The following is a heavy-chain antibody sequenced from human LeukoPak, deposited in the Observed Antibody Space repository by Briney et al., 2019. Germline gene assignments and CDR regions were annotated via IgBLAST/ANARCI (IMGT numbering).Heavy chain of an antibody. CDR3: AREEYYGSQDAFDI. D-gene: IGHD3-10*01. J-gene: IGHJ3*02. CDR1: GFTFSRYS. V-gene: IGHV3-74*01. CDR2: VNSDGSGT. Sequence: GGSLRLSCAASGFTFSRYSTHWVRQAPGKGLVWVSHVNSDGSGTDYADSVKGRFTISRDNAKNSLYMQMSSLRVEDTAVYYCAREEYYGSQDAFDIWGHGTVVTVSS.